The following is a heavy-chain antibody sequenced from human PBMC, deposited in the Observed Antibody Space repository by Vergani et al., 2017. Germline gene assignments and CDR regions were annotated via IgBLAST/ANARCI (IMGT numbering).Heavy chain of an antibody. CDR2: IYRTGRT. J-gene: IGHJ4*02. CDR3: ARRSCIVYDIFSGTQYFFDF. D-gene: IGHD3-9*01. CDR1: GFSIDNGYY. Sequence: QVQLQESGPGLVKPSETLSLTCAVSGFSIDNGYYWDWIRQPPGKGLEWIGSIYRTGRTHFNPSLKSRVTISVDTSKNHFSLRLNSLTAADTAVYYCARRSCIVYDIFSGTQYFFDFWGQGTLVTVSS. V-gene: IGHV4-38-2*01.